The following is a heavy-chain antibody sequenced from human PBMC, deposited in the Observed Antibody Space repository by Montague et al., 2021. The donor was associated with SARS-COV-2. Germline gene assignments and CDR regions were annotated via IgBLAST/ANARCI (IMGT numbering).Heavy chain of an antibody. CDR2: IYYSGST. J-gene: IGHJ3*02. Sequence: ETLSLTCTVSGDSISYRGYYWSWIRQPPGKGLEWIGYIYYSGSTNYNPSLKSRVTISVDTSKNQFSLKLSSVTAADTAVYYCARGFDIWGQRTMVTVSS. CDR3: ARGFDI. V-gene: IGHV4-61*08. CDR1: GDSISYRGYY.